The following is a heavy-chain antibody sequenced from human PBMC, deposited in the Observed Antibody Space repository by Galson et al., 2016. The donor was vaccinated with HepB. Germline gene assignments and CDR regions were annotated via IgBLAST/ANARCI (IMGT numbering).Heavy chain of an antibody. J-gene: IGHJ4*02. Sequence: SPRLSCAASGFSFRDSLMTWVRQTPGKGLEWVALTKSKRDGGAVEYAAPVKDRFIISRDDSGNILYLQMNSLTTDDTAVYYCGLGIVLAKWGQGTLVTVSS. CDR1: GFSFRDSL. V-gene: IGHV3-15*01. D-gene: IGHD5-12*01. CDR2: TKSKRDGGAV. CDR3: GLGIVLAK.